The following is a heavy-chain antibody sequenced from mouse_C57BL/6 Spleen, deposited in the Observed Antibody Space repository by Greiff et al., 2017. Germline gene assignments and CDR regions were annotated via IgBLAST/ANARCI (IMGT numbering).Heavy chain of an antibody. CDR2: IDPSDSYT. Sequence: QVQLQQSGAELVMPGASVKLSCKASGYTFTSYWMHWVKQRPGQGLEWIGEIDPSDSYTNYNQKFKGKSTLTVDKSSSTAYMQLSSLTSEDSAVYYCARSPFYYGSSYRYFDVWGTGTTVTVSS. V-gene: IGHV1-69*01. D-gene: IGHD1-1*01. CDR3: ARSPFYYGSSYRYFDV. J-gene: IGHJ1*03. CDR1: GYTFTSYW.